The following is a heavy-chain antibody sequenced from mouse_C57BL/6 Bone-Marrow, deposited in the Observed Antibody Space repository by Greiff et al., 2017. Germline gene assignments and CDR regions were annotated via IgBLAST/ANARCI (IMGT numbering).Heavy chain of an antibody. CDR2: INPDSSTI. Sequence: VQLQQSGGGLVQPGGSLKLSCAASGIDFSRYWMSWVRRAPGKGLEWIGEINPDSSTINYAPSLKHKFIISRDNAKNTLYLQMSKVRYEDTAFYYCARGDYYSSRFMDYWGQGTSVTVSS. J-gene: IGHJ4*01. V-gene: IGHV4-1*01. D-gene: IGHD1-1*01. CDR1: GIDFSRYW. CDR3: ARGDYYSSRFMDY.